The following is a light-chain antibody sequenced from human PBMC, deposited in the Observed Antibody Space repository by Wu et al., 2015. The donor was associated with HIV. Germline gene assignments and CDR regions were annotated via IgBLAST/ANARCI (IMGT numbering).Light chain of an antibody. J-gene: IGKJ1*01. CDR1: QYISNS. Sequence: DIQMTQSPSSLSASVGDRVTITCRASQYISNSLAWYQHNPGKAPKLLVYVASRLESGVPSRFSGSGSGTEYTLTISSLQPEDFATYYCQQYYITPQTFGQGTKVEI. V-gene: IGKV1-NL1*01. CDR2: VAS. CDR3: QQYYITPQT.